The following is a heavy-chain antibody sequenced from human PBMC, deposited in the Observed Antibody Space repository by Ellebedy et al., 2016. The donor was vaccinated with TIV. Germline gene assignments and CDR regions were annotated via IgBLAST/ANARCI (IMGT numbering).Heavy chain of an antibody. CDR3: ARELYLFTIFGVVIPTQDYYYGMDV. D-gene: IGHD3-3*01. Sequence: PGGSLRLSCAASGFTFSSYGMHWVRQAPGKGLEWVAVIWYDGSNKYYADSVKGRFTISRDNSKNTLYLQMNSLRAEDTAVYYYARELYLFTIFGVVIPTQDYYYGMDVWGQGTTVTVSS. CDR1: GFTFSSYG. CDR2: IWYDGSNK. V-gene: IGHV3-33*01. J-gene: IGHJ6*02.